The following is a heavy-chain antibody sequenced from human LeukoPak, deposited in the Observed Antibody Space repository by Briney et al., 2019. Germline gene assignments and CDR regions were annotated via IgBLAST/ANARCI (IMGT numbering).Heavy chain of an antibody. D-gene: IGHD2-2*01. CDR1: GFTFSSYA. V-gene: IGHV3-64*01. Sequence: GGSLRLSCAASGFTFSSYAMHWVRQAPGKGLEYVSAISSNGGSTYYANSVKGRFTISRDNSKNTLYLQMGSLRAEDMAVYYCAKDRESYYCSSTNCYLDYWGQGTLVTVSS. CDR3: AKDRESYYCSSTNCYLDY. J-gene: IGHJ4*02. CDR2: ISSNGGST.